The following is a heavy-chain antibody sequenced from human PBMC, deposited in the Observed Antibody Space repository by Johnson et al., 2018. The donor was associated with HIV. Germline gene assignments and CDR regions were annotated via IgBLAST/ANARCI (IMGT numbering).Heavy chain of an antibody. CDR2: INWNVGST. Sequence: VQLVESGGRVVRPGGSLRLSCAASGFTFEDYGMSWVREAPGKGLECVSGINWNVGSTGYVDSVKGRFTISRDNAKNTLYLQMNSLRAEDTAVYYCASEDMPDMGGAFDIWGQGTMVTVSS. D-gene: IGHD2-15*01. V-gene: IGHV3-20*04. CDR1: GFTFEDYG. CDR3: ASEDMPDMGGAFDI. J-gene: IGHJ3*02.